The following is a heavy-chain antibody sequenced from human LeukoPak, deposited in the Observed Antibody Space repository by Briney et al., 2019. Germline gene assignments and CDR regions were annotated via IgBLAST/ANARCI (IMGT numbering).Heavy chain of an antibody. J-gene: IGHJ4*02. Sequence: ASVKVSCKASGYTFTSYGISWVRQAPGQGLEWMGWISAYNGNTNYAQKLQGRVTMTTDTSTSTAYMELRSLRSDDTAVYYCARDQSLVGATLFDYWGQGTLVTVSS. CDR2: ISAYNGNT. CDR1: GYTFTSYG. CDR3: ARDQSLVGATLFDY. V-gene: IGHV1-18*01. D-gene: IGHD6-19*01.